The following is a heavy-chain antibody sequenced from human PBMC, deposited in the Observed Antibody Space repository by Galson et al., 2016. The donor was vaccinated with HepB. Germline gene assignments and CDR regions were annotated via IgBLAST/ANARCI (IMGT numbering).Heavy chain of an antibody. CDR3: ARERWSRIDDSSASFVY. Sequence: SLRLSCAASGFTFSGSTMHWVRQAPGKGLVWVSRINSDGSSRSHADSVKGRFSISRDNAKNTLYLEMNTLRDEDTAVYYCARERWSRIDDSSASFVYWGQGTLVTVSS. J-gene: IGHJ4*02. CDR2: INSDGSSR. D-gene: IGHD3-22*01. V-gene: IGHV3-74*01. CDR1: GFTFSGST.